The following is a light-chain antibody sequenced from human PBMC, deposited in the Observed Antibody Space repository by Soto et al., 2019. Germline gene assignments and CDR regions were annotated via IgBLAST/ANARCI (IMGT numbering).Light chain of an antibody. V-gene: IGKV3-15*01. J-gene: IGKJ2*01. Sequence: EIVLIHSPSTLSLSPGERATLSCRASQSVSSSSLAWYQQKPGQAPRLLIYGASTRATGIPARFSGSGSETEFTLTISSLQSEDFAVYYCQQYNDWPPGYTFGQGTKVDIK. CDR1: QSVSSS. CDR2: GAS. CDR3: QQYNDWPPGYT.